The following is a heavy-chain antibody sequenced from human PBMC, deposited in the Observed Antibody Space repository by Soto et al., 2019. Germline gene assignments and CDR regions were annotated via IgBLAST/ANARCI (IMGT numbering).Heavy chain of an antibody. Sequence: QVQLVQSGAEVKKPGASVKVSCKASGYTFTGYDMHWVRQAPGQGLEGRGWINPNSGGTNYAQKFQGWVTMTRDTSISTAYMELSRLRSDDTAVYYCARELGDEHYGMDVWGQGTTVTVSS. CDR1: GYTFTGYD. V-gene: IGHV1-2*04. CDR2: INPNSGGT. CDR3: ARELGDEHYGMDV. J-gene: IGHJ6*02. D-gene: IGHD2-21*02.